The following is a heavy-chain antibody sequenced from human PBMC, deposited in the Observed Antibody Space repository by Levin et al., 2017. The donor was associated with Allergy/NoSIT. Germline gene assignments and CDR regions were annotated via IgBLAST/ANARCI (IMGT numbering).Heavy chain of an antibody. CDR2: ISAYNGNT. V-gene: IGHV1-18*01. CDR1: GYTFTSYG. CDR3: ARDRGRFYGSGKGYSKGYYYYYGMDV. D-gene: IGHD3-10*01. Sequence: ASVKVSCKASGYTFTSYGISWVRQAPGQGLEWMGWISAYNGNTNYAQKLQGRVTMTTDTSTSTAYMELRSLRSDDTAVYYCARDRGRFYGSGKGYSKGYYYYYGMDVWGQGTTVTVSS. J-gene: IGHJ6*02.